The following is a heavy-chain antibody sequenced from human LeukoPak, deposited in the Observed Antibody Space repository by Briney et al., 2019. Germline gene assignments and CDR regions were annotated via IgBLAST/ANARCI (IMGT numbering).Heavy chain of an antibody. Sequence: GGSLSLSCAASGFTLSSYWMHWVRQAPGKGLVWVSRINTDGSSTSYADSVKGRFTISRDNAKNTLYLQMTSLRAEDTAVYYCARDHSSLPVNWFDPWGQGTLVTVSA. V-gene: IGHV3-74*01. CDR1: GFTLSSYW. CDR2: INTDGSST. D-gene: IGHD6-13*01. J-gene: IGHJ5*02. CDR3: ARDHSSLPVNWFDP.